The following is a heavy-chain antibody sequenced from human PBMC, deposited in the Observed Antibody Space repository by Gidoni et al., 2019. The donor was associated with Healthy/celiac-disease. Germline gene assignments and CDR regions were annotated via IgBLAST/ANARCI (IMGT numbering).Heavy chain of an antibody. J-gene: IGHJ6*02. CDR1: GGSISSSSYY. D-gene: IGHD5-18*01. Sequence: QLQLQESGPGLVKPSETLSLTCPVPGGSISSSSYYWGWIRQPPGKGLEWIGSIYYSGSTYYNPSLKSRVTISVDTSKNQFSLKLSSVTAADTAVYYCARDRDTAMVRTGYYGMDVWGQGTTVTVSS. V-gene: IGHV4-39*07. CDR2: IYYSGST. CDR3: ARDRDTAMVRTGYYGMDV.